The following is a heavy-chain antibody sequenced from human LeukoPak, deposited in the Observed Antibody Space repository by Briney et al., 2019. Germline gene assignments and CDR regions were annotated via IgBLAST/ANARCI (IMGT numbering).Heavy chain of an antibody. D-gene: IGHD3-10*01. Sequence: GSLRLSCAASGFTFSSYWMSWVRQAPGKGLEWVANIKQDGSEKYYVDSVKGRFTISRDNAKNSLYLQMNSLRAEDTAVYYCARSHITMVRGVIYYYYGMDVWGQGTTVTVSS. J-gene: IGHJ6*02. CDR3: ARSHITMVRGVIYYYYGMDV. CDR2: IKQDGSEK. V-gene: IGHV3-7*01. CDR1: GFTFSSYW.